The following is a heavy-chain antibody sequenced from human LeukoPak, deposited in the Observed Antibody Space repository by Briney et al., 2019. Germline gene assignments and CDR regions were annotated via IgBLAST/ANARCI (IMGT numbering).Heavy chain of an antibody. CDR1: GGSISSSSYY. D-gene: IGHD3-22*01. J-gene: IGHJ4*02. CDR3: VRDPSGYSSRFDY. V-gene: IGHV4-39*07. Sequence: SETLSLTCTVSGGSISSSSYYWGWIRQPPGKGLEWIGSIYYSGSTYYNPSLKSRVTISIDTSRNQFSLKLSSVTAADTALYYCVRDPSGYSSRFDYWGQGALVTVSS. CDR2: IYYSGST.